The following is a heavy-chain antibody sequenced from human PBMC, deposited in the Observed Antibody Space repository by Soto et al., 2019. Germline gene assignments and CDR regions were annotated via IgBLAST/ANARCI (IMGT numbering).Heavy chain of an antibody. Sequence: SETLSLTCAVYCGSFSGYYWSWIRQPPGKGLEWIGEINHSGSANYNPSLKSRVTISVDTSKNQFSLKLSSVTAADTAVYYCARGILELRYYYGMDVWGQGTTVTVSS. CDR3: ARGILELRYYYGMDV. J-gene: IGHJ6*02. CDR2: INHSGSA. V-gene: IGHV4-34*01. D-gene: IGHD1-7*01. CDR1: CGSFSGYY.